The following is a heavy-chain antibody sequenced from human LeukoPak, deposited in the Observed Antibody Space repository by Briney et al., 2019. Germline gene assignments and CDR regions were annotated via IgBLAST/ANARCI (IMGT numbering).Heavy chain of an antibody. V-gene: IGHV3-23*01. CDR1: GFTFSSYA. CDR3: AKTLYNYGYVPFDY. D-gene: IGHD5-18*01. CDR2: ISGGGGTT. Sequence: GGSLRLSCAASGFTFSSYAMSWVRQAPGKGLEWVSAISGGGGTTYYADSVKGRFTTSRDNSKNTLYLQMNSLRAADTAVYYCAKTLYNYGYVPFDYWGQGTLVTVSS. J-gene: IGHJ4*02.